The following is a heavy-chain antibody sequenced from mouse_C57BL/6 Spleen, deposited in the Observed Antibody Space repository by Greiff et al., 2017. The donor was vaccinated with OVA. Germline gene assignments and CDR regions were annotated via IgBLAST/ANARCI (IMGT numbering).Heavy chain of an antibody. V-gene: IGHV1-52*01. J-gene: IGHJ3*01. Sequence: VQLQQPGAELVRPGSSVKLSCKASGYTFTSYWMHWVKQRPIQGLEWIGNIDPSDSETHYNQKFKDKATLTVDKSSSTAYMQLSSLTSEDSAVYYCARVRDGTWFAYWGQGTLVTVSA. CDR3: ARVRDGTWFAY. CDR2: IDPSDSET. D-gene: IGHD3-3*01. CDR1: GYTFTSYW.